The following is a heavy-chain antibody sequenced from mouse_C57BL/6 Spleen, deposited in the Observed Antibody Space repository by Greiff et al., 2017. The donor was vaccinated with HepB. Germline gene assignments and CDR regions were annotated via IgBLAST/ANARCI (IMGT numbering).Heavy chain of an antibody. Sequence: EVQLQQSGPVLVKPGASVKMSCKASGYTFTDYYMNWVKQSHGKSLEWIGVINPYNGGTSYNQKFKGKATLTVDKSSSTAYMELNSLTSEDSAVYYCARFRTYYTFDYWGQGTTLTVSS. J-gene: IGHJ2*01. CDR3: ARFRTYYTFDY. D-gene: IGHD2-12*01. V-gene: IGHV1-19*01. CDR2: INPYNGGT. CDR1: GYTFTDYY.